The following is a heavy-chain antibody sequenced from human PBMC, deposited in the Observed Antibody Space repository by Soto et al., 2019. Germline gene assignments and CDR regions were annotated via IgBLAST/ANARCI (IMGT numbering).Heavy chain of an antibody. CDR3: AKGLGPKHEYYYYGMDV. J-gene: IGHJ6*02. CDR2: ISGSGGST. V-gene: IGHV3-23*01. D-gene: IGHD6-6*01. CDR1: GFTSSSYA. Sequence: GGSLRLSCAASGFTSSSYAMSWVRQAPGKGLEWVSAISGSGGSTYYADSVKGRFTISRDNSKNTLYLQMNSLRAEDTAVYYCAKGLGPKHEYYYYGMDVWGQGTTVTVSS.